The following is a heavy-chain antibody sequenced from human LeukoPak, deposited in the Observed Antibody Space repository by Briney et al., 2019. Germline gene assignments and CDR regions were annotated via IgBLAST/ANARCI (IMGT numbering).Heavy chain of an antibody. CDR2: INSDGSST. Sequence: GGSLRLSCAASGFTFSSYWMHWVRQAPGKGLVWVSRINSDGSSTSYADSVRGRFTISRDNAKNTVPLQMNSLRAEDTAVHYCASDGAYALAVWGQGTTVTVSS. CDR1: GFTFSSYW. V-gene: IGHV3-74*01. D-gene: IGHD1-26*01. CDR3: ASDGAYALAV. J-gene: IGHJ6*02.